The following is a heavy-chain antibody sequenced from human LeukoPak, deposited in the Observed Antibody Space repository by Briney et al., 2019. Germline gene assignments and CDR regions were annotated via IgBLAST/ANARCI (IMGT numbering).Heavy chain of an antibody. V-gene: IGHV3-23*01. J-gene: IGHJ4*02. CDR1: GFTFSSYA. CDR2: ISGSGGST. Sequence: GGSLRLSCAASGFTFSSYAMSWFRQAPGKGLEWVSAISGSGGSTYYADSVKGRFTISRDNSKNTLYLQMNRLRAEDTAVYYCAKDLIGSDRKTYYDILTGYYGGYWGQGTLVTVSS. D-gene: IGHD3-9*01. CDR3: AKDLIGSDRKTYYDILTGYYGGY.